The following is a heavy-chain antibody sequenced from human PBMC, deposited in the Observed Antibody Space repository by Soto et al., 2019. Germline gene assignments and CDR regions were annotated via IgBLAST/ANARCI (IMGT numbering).Heavy chain of an antibody. J-gene: IGHJ4*01. V-gene: IGHV4-30-2*01. CDR1: GGSIISGGYS. CDR3: ARVPDG. Sequence: SETLSLTCAVSGGSIISGGYSWIWIRQPPGRGLEWIGYIYHSGSTYYNPSLKSRVTISVDRSKNQFSLKLSSVTAADTAVYYWARVPDGWGQGTLVTVSS. CDR2: IYHSGST. D-gene: IGHD2-2*01.